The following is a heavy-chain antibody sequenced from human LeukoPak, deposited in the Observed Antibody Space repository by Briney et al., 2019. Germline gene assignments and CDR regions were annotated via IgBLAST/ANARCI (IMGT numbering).Heavy chain of an antibody. V-gene: IGHV3-23*01. CDR2: ISGSGGST. Sequence: PGGSLRLSCAASGFTFSSYAMSWVRQAPGKGLAWVSAISGSGGSTYYADSVKGRFTISRDNSKNTLYLQMNSLRAEDTAVYYCAKDRIVGPTASDYWGQGTLVTVSS. CDR1: GFTFSSYA. D-gene: IGHD1-26*01. CDR3: AKDRIVGPTASDY. J-gene: IGHJ4*02.